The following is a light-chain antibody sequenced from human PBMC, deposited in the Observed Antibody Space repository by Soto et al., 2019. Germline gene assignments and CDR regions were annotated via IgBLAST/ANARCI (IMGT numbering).Light chain of an antibody. V-gene: IGLV1-40*01. Sequence: QSVLTQPPSVSGAPGQRVTISCTGSSSNIGAGYDVHWYQQLPGTAPKLLIYGNSNRPSGVPDRFSGSKSGTSASLAITGLQAKDEADYYCQSYDSSLSTWVFGGGTQLTVL. CDR3: QSYDSSLSTWV. J-gene: IGLJ3*02. CDR1: SSNIGAGYD. CDR2: GNS.